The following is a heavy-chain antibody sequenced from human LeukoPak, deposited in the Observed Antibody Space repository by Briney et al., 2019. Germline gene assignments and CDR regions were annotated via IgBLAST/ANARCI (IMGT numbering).Heavy chain of an antibody. J-gene: IGHJ6*03. CDR2: IYSTGST. CDR3: ARDSRVPKNYMVV. Sequence: PSQTLSLTCTVSGGSISSGSYYWSWIRQPAGKGLEWIGRIYSTGSTNYNPSLKSRVTISVDTSRNQFSLKLSSVTAADTAVYYCARDSRVPKNYMVVWGKGTTVTVSS. V-gene: IGHV4-61*02. CDR1: GGSISSGSYY.